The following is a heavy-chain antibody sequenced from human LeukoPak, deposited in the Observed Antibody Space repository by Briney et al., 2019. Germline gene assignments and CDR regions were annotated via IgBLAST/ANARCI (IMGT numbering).Heavy chain of an antibody. D-gene: IGHD6-19*01. CDR2: ISSSSSYI. J-gene: IGHJ3*02. CDR1: GFTFSSYS. Sequence: GGSLRLSCAASGFTFSSYSMNWVRQAPGKGLEWVSSISSSSSYIYYADSVKGRSTISRDNAKNSLYLQMNSLRAEDTAVYYCASEVAVAGLWDAFDIWGQGTMVTVSS. V-gene: IGHV3-21*01. CDR3: ASEVAVAGLWDAFDI.